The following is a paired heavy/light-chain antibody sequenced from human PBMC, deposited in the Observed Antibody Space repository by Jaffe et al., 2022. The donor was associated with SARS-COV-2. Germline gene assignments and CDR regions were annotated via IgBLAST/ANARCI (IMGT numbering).Light chain of an antibody. J-gene: IGKJ4*01. CDR2: AAS. V-gene: IGKV1-16*02. CDR3: QQYNSYPLT. CDR1: QGIINH. Sequence: DIQMTQSPSSLSASVGDRVTITCRASQGIINHLAWFQQKPGKAPKSLIYAASSLQSGVPSKFSGSGSGTDFTLTISSLQPEDFATYYCQQYNSYPLTFGGGTKVEIK.
Heavy chain of an antibody. Sequence: EVQLVESGGGLVQPGGSLRLSCAASGFTFRSYAMNWVRQAPGKGLEWVSGITDSGGNTYYADSVKGRFTISRDNSKNTLYLQLNSLRAEDTAVYYCAKDGPYSGYDTPLYYFDYWGQGTLVTVSS. D-gene: IGHD5-12*01. CDR3: AKDGPYSGYDTPLYYFDY. V-gene: IGHV3-23*04. CDR1: GFTFRSYA. CDR2: ITDSGGNT. J-gene: IGHJ4*02.